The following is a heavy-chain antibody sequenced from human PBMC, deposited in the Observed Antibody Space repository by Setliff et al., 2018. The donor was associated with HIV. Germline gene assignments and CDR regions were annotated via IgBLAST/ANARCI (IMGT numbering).Heavy chain of an antibody. CDR1: GYPFTNYA. J-gene: IGHJ4*02. CDR2: INAGNGHT. D-gene: IGHD2-15*01. CDR3: ARGYNSAYGAQGPQWWDAFDK. V-gene: IGHV1-3*01. Sequence: ASVKVACKASGYPFTNYALHWGRQAPGQRLEWMGWINAGNGHTKGAEKFQGRVMITRETSATTAYMFLSSLRSEDTAVYYCARGYNSAYGAQGPQWWDAFDKWGQGTLVNAS.